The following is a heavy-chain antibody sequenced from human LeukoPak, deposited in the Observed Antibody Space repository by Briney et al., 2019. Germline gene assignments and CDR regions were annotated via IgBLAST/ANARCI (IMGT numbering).Heavy chain of an antibody. CDR1: RGSISSYY. V-gene: IGHV4-4*07. CDR2: IYTSGST. Sequence: SETLSLTCTVSRGSISSYYWSWIRQPAGKGLEWIGRIYTSGSTNYNPSLKSRVTMSVDTSKNQFCLKLSSVTAADTAVYYCARVDIAVAGYMDVWGKGTTVTVSS. J-gene: IGHJ6*03. D-gene: IGHD6-19*01. CDR3: ARVDIAVAGYMDV.